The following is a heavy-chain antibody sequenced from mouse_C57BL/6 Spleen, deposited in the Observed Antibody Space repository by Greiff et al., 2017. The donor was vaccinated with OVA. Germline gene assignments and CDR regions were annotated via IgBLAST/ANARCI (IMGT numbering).Heavy chain of an antibody. CDR3: TREGSSRDFDY. V-gene: IGHV1-5*01. Sequence: VQLQQSGTVLARPGASVKMSCKTSGYTFTSYWMHWVNPRPGQGLEWIGALYPGNSDTSSNQKFKGKAKLTAVTSASTDYMELSRLTNEDSAVYYCTREGSSRDFDYWGQGTTLTVSS. J-gene: IGHJ2*01. D-gene: IGHD1-1*01. CDR1: GYTFTSYW. CDR2: LYPGNSDT.